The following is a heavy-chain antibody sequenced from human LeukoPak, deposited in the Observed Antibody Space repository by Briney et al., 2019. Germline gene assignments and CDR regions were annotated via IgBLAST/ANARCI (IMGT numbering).Heavy chain of an antibody. CDR2: ISGSGGST. V-gene: IGHV3-23*01. CDR1: GFTFSSYA. J-gene: IGHJ6*03. CDR3: AKALRFLEWSDTYYYYMDV. D-gene: IGHD3-3*01. Sequence: GGSLRLSCAASGFTFSSYAMSWVRQAPGKGLEWVSAISGSGGSTYYADSVKGRFTISRDNSKNTLYLQMNSLRAEDTAVYYCAKALRFLEWSDTYYYYMDVWGRGTTVTVSS.